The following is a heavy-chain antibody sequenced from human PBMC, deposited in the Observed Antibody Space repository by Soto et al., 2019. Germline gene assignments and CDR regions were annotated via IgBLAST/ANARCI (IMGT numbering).Heavy chain of an antibody. V-gene: IGHV3-7*01. D-gene: IGHD3-10*01. J-gene: IGHJ4*02. Sequence: PGGSLRLSCAASGFTFSSYWMSWVRQAPGKGLEWVANIKQDGSEKYYVDSVKGRFTISRDSAKNSLYLQMNSLRAEDTAVYYCATNPIAPPITMVRGVTPPYWGQGTLVTVSS. CDR3: ATNPIAPPITMVRGVTPPY. CDR1: GFTFSSYW. CDR2: IKQDGSEK.